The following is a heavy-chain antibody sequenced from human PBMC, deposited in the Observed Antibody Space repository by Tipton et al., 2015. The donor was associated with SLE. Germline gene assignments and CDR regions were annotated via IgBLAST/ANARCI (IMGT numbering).Heavy chain of an antibody. CDR1: GFTFDDYA. D-gene: IGHD6-19*01. Sequence: SLRLSCAASGFTFDDYAMHWVRQAPGKGLEWVSGISWNSGSIGYADSVKGRFTISRDNAKNSLYLQMNSLRAEDTALYYCAKDIRRLGIAVAGAGMDVWGQGTTVTVSS. CDR2: ISWNSGSI. J-gene: IGHJ6*02. V-gene: IGHV3-9*01. CDR3: AKDIRRLGIAVAGAGMDV.